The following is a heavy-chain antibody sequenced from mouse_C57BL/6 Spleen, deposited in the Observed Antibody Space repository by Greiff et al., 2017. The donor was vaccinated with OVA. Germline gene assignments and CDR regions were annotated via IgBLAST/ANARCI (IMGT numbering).Heavy chain of an antibody. J-gene: IGHJ2*01. CDR3: AKEGYGNSHIDY. D-gene: IGHD2-1*01. CDR1: GYTFTSYW. Sequence: VQLQQPGAELVRPGSSVKLSCKASGYTFTSYWMDWVKQRPIQGLEWIGNIDPSDSETHYNQKFKDKATLTVDKSSITAYMQLSSLTSEDSADYYGAKEGYGNSHIDYWGQGTTLTVSS. CDR2: IDPSDSET. V-gene: IGHV1-52*01.